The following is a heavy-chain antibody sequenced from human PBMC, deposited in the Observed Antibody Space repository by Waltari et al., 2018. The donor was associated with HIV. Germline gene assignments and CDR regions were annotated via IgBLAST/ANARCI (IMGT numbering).Heavy chain of an antibody. J-gene: IGHJ5*02. CDR1: GFTFSSYA. CDR3: AKGDSSGYKNWFDP. D-gene: IGHD3-22*01. Sequence: EVQLLESGEGLVQPGGSLRLSCAASGFTFSSYAMSWVRQAPGKGLEWVSAISGSGGSTYYADAVKGRFTISRDNSKNTLYLQMNSLRAEDTAVYYCAKGDSSGYKNWFDPWGQGTLVTVSS. CDR2: ISGSGGST. V-gene: IGHV3-23*01.